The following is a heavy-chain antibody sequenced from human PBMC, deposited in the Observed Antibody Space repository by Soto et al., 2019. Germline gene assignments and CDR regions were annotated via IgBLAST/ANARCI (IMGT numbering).Heavy chain of an antibody. D-gene: IGHD3-22*01. V-gene: IGHV3-30-3*01. Sequence: PGGSLRLSCEASGFTFSSYSMHWVRQAPGKGLEWVAVISYDGSNKYYADSVKGRFTISRDNSKNTLYLQMNSLRAEDTAVYYCARDPTYYYDSSGYYLFDYWGQGTLVTVSS. J-gene: IGHJ4*02. CDR2: ISYDGSNK. CDR1: GFTFSSYS. CDR3: ARDPTYYYDSSGYYLFDY.